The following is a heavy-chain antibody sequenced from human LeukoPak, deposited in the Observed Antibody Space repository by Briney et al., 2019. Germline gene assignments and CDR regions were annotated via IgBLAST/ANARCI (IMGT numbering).Heavy chain of an antibody. V-gene: IGHV7-4-1*02. CDR3: ARGARGGGKKYCSSTSCYLYYYYMDV. D-gene: IGHD2-2*01. CDR1: GYTFTSYG. CDR2: INTNTGNP. Sequence: ASVKVSCKASGYTFTSYGISWVRQAPGQGLEWMGWINTNTGNPTYAQGFTGRFVFSLDTSVSTAYLQISSLKAEDTAVYYCARGARGGGKKYCSSTSCYLYYYYMDVWGKGTTVTVSS. J-gene: IGHJ6*03.